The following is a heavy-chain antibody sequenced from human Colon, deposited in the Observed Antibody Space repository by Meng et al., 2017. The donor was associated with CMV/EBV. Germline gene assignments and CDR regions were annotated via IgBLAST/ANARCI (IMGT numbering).Heavy chain of an antibody. J-gene: IGHJ4*02. D-gene: IGHD6-6*01. CDR3: VHRMVRIAARVFDY. Sequence: TLMDSGPTSVIPPPTLKLTCTFSGFSLRTSGVGVGWIRQPPGKALQWLALIYWDDDKRYSPSLKSRLTITKDTSKNQVVLTMTNMDPVDTATYYCVHRMVRIAARVFDYWGQGTLVTVSS. CDR1: GFSLRTSGVG. V-gene: IGHV2-5*02. CDR2: IYWDDDK.